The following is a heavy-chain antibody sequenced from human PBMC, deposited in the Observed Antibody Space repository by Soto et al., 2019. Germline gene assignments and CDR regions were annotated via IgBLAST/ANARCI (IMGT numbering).Heavy chain of an antibody. V-gene: IGHV4-34*01. D-gene: IGHD2-2*01. Sequence: QVQLQQWGAGLLKPSETLSLTCAVYGGSFSGYYWSWIRQPPGKGLEWIGEINHSGSTNYNPSLKSRVTISVDTSKNQFPLKLSSVTAADTAVYYCARGRDCSSTSCEADYYYYGMDVWGQGTTVTVSS. J-gene: IGHJ6*02. CDR1: GGSFSGYY. CDR3: ARGRDCSSTSCEADYYYYGMDV. CDR2: INHSGST.